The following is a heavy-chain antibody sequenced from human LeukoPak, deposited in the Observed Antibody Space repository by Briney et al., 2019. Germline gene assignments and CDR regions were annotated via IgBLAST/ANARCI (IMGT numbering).Heavy chain of an antibody. CDR3: AKETGYSYGSGAFDI. V-gene: IGHV3-23*01. Sequence: PGGSLRLSCAASGFTFSTYAMSWVRQAPGKGLEWVSAISGGGGSTYYADSVKGRFTISRDNSKNTLYLQMNSLRAEDTAVYYCAKETGYSYGSGAFDIWGQGTMVTVSS. CDR1: GFTFSTYA. J-gene: IGHJ3*02. D-gene: IGHD5-18*01. CDR2: ISGGGGST.